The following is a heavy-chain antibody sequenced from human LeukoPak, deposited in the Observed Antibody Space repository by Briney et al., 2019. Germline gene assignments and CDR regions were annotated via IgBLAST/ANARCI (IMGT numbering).Heavy chain of an antibody. CDR3: ARDPRDGYNYPDFDY. CDR1: GFTFSSYC. D-gene: IGHD5-24*01. Sequence: GGSLRLSCAASGFTFSSYCMNWVRQAPGKGLEWVSSISSSSSYIYYADSVKGRFTISRDNAKNSLYLQMNSLRAEDTAVYYCARDPRDGYNYPDFDYWGQGTLVTVSS. CDR2: ISSSSSYI. V-gene: IGHV3-21*01. J-gene: IGHJ4*02.